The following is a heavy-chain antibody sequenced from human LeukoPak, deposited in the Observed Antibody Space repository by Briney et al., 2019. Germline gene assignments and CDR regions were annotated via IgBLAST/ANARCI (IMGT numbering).Heavy chain of an antibody. CDR3: AKDLFPGWQLSGYYGIDL. CDR2: ISSNGGST. Sequence: PGGSLRLSCAASGFTFSSYEMKWGRQAPGKGLEYVSAISSNGGSTYYANSVKGTFTISRDNSKNTLYLQMGRLRTEDMAVYYCAKDLFPGWQLSGYYGIDLWGQGTTVTVSS. CDR1: GFTFSSYE. V-gene: IGHV3-64*01. J-gene: IGHJ6*02. D-gene: IGHD2-15*01.